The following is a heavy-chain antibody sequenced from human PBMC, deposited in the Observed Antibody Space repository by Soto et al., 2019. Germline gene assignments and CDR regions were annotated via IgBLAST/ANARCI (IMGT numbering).Heavy chain of an antibody. D-gene: IGHD3-22*01. CDR2: ISSSSSYI. J-gene: IGHJ4*02. Sequence: PGGSLRLSCAASGFTFSSYSMNWVRQAPGKGLEWVSSISSSSSYIYYADSVKGRFTISRDNAKNSLYLQMNSLRAEDTAVYYCARPAAGYYYDSSGYYYDYWGRGTLVTVSS. CDR1: GFTFSSYS. V-gene: IGHV3-21*01. CDR3: ARPAAGYYYDSSGYYYDY.